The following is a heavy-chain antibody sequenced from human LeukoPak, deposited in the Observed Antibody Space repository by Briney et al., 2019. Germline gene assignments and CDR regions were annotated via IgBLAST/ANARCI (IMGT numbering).Heavy chain of an antibody. D-gene: IGHD4-11*01. CDR1: GGSISGYY. V-gene: IGHV4-59*01. CDR3: ARSDYSNYGWFDP. Sequence: SETLSLTCTVSGGSISGYYWSWIRQPPGKGLEWIGYIYYSGSTNYNPSLKSRVTISVDTSKNQFSLKLSSVTAADTAVYYCARSDYSNYGWFDPWGQGTLVTVSS. J-gene: IGHJ5*02. CDR2: IYYSGST.